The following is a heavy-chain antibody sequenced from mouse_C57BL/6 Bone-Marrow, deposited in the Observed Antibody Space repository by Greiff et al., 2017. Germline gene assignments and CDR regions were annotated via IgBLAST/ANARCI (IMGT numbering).Heavy chain of an antibody. V-gene: IGHV1-19*01. D-gene: IGHD2-4*01. CDR1: GYTFTDYY. Sequence: DVQLQESGPVLVKPGASVKMSCKASGYTFTDYYMNWVKQSPGKSLEWIGVINPYNGGTSYNQKFKGKATLTVDKSSSTAYMELNSLTSEDSAVYYCSSYDYDSWFAYWGQGTLVTVSA. J-gene: IGHJ3*01. CDR2: INPYNGGT. CDR3: SSYDYDSWFAY.